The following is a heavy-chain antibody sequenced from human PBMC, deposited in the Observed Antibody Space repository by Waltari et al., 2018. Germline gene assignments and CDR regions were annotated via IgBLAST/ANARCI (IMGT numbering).Heavy chain of an antibody. Sequence: QVQLQESAPGLVKPSQTLSLTCTVSAGYTSSDCYYCSCILQHPGRGLEWIGYIYYSGSIYYNPSLKSRVTISVDTSKNQFSLKLSSVTAADTAVYYCARVNRDRQLFTVDYWGQGTLVTVSS. D-gene: IGHD6-13*01. J-gene: IGHJ4*02. CDR1: AGYTSSDCYY. CDR2: IYYSGSI. V-gene: IGHV4-31*03. CDR3: ARVNRDRQLFTVDY.